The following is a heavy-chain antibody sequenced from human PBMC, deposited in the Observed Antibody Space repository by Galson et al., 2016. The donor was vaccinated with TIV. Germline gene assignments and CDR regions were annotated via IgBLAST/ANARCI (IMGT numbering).Heavy chain of an antibody. CDR3: ARFTWDLRALEI. CDR2: TYYNSKWFN. J-gene: IGHJ3*02. CDR1: GDSVSSNSGA. V-gene: IGHV6-1*01. Sequence: CAISGDSVSSNSGAWNWLRQSPSRGLEWLGRTYYNSKWFNDYATSVKSRIIIISDTSKNQVSLQINSVTPEDTAVYYCARFTWDLRALEIWGQGTMVTVSS. D-gene: IGHD1-26*01.